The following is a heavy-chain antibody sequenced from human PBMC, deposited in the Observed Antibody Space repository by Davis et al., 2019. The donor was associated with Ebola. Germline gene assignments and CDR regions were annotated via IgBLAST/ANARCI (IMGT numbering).Heavy chain of an antibody. CDR3: ASDGSGWTSSGI. V-gene: IGHV3-48*02. Sequence: GESLKISCAASGFTFSSYSMNWVRQAPGKGLEWVSYISSSSSPIYYADSVKGRFTISRDTAKNSLYLKMNSLRDEDTAVYYCASDGSGWTSSGIWGQGTLVTVAS. D-gene: IGHD6-19*01. CDR1: GFTFSSYS. CDR2: ISSSSSPI. J-gene: IGHJ4*02.